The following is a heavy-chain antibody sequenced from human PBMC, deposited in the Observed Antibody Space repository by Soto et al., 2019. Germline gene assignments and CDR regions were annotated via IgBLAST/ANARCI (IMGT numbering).Heavy chain of an antibody. J-gene: IGHJ6*02. CDR1: GGTFRSYA. V-gene: IGHV1-69*12. CDR2: IIPMFGAS. CDR3: ARDPKDPETYYYGLDV. Sequence: QVQLVQSGAEVKKPGSSVKVSCKASGGTFRSYAISWVRQAPGQWLEWMGGIIPMFGASTYAQKFQARVTFTADESTATAYMELSSLRSDDTAVYYCARDPKDPETYYYGLDVWGQGTTATVSS.